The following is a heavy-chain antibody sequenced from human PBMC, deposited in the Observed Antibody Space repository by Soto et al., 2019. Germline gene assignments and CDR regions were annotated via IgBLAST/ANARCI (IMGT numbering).Heavy chain of an antibody. CDR2: IKGEGSQT. V-gene: IGHV3-7*01. D-gene: IGHD1-26*01. CDR1: GFPFSTYW. J-gene: IGHJ4*02. CDR3: SWSLNY. Sequence: EVQLVQSGGGLVQPGGSLRLSGAASGFPFSTYWMDWVLQAPGKGLVWVANIKGEGSQTSYVDSVKGRFTVSRDNAENALFLQMNRLRVEDTAVYFCSWSLNYWGQGNLVNVSS.